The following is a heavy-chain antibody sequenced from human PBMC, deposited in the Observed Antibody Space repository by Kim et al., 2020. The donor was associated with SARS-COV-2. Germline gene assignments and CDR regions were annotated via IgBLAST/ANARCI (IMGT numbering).Heavy chain of an antibody. V-gene: IGHV4-34*01. J-gene: IGHJ4*02. D-gene: IGHD3-16*02. Sequence: SETLSLTCAVYGGSFSGYYWSWIRQPPGKGLEWIGEINHSGSTNYNPSLKNRVTISVDTSKNQFSLKLSSVTAADTAVYYCARKRGALRLGELSLYRGRGIFDYWGQGTLVTVSS. CDR1: GGSFSGYY. CDR2: INHSGST. CDR3: ARKRGALRLGELSLYRGRGIFDY.